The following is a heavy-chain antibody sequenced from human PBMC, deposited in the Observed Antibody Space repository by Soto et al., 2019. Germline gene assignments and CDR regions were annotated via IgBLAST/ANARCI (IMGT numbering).Heavy chain of an antibody. CDR2: IYPGDSDT. Sequence: GESLKISCKGSGYSFTSYWIGWVRQMPGKGLEWMGIIYPGDSDTRYSPSFQGQVTISADKSISTAYLQWSSLKASDTAMYYCAREAVDTAMSHDAFDIWGQGTMVTVSS. D-gene: IGHD5-18*01. V-gene: IGHV5-51*01. CDR3: AREAVDTAMSHDAFDI. J-gene: IGHJ3*02. CDR1: GYSFTSYW.